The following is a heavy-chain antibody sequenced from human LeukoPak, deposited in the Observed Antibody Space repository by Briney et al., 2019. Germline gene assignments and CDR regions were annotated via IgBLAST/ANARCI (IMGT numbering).Heavy chain of an antibody. CDR1: GFTFSNYA. V-gene: IGHV3-23*01. D-gene: IGHD6-13*01. J-gene: IGHJ4*02. CDR3: AKSNGYTNSWYGY. Sequence: PGGSLRLSCAASGFTFSNYAMSWVRQAPGKGLEWVSGISASGGSTYYAHSVNGRFTISRDNSKNTVSLQMDSLRAEDTALYYCAKSNGYTNSWYGYWGQGTLVSVSS. CDR2: ISASGGST.